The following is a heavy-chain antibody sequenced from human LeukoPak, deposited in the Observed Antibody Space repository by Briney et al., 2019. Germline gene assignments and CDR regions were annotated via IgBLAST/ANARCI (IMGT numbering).Heavy chain of an antibody. V-gene: IGHV3-74*01. CDR2: INSDGSST. CDR3: ARDGLRSIAVAGTPNYYYGMDV. Sequence: GGSLRLSCAASGFTFSSYWMHWVRQAPGKGLVWVSRINSDGSSTSYADSAKGRFTISRDNAKNTLYLQMNSLRAEDTAVYYCARDGLRSIAVAGTPNYYYGMDVWGQGTTVTVSS. J-gene: IGHJ6*02. D-gene: IGHD6-19*01. CDR1: GFTFSSYW.